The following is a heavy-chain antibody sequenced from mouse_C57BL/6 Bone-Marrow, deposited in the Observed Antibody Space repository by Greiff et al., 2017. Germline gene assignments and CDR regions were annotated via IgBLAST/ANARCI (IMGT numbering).Heavy chain of an antibody. D-gene: IGHD1-1*01. CDR2: IDPSDSYT. CDR3: ASDYGSQTPYAMDY. CDR1: GYTFTSYW. V-gene: IGHV1-69*01. J-gene: IGHJ4*01. Sequence: QVHVKQPGAELVMPGASVKLSCKASGYTFTSYWMHWVKQRPGQGLEWIGEIDPSDSYTNYNQKFKGKSTLTVDKSSSTAYMQLSSLTSEDSAVDYCASDYGSQTPYAMDYWGQGTSVTVSS.